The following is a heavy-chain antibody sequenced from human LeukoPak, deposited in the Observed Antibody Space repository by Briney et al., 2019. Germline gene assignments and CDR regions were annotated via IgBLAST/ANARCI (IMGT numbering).Heavy chain of an antibody. CDR2: IKSKTDGGTT. Sequence: TGGSLRLSCAASGFTFSDAWMSWFRQAPGKGLEWVGRIKSKTDGGTTDYAAPVKGRFTISRDDSKNTLYLQMNSLRAEDTAVYYCARSLVYLAVAGTGDNWGQGTLVTVSS. V-gene: IGHV3-15*01. D-gene: IGHD6-19*01. CDR1: GFTFSDAW. CDR3: ARSLVYLAVAGTGDN. J-gene: IGHJ4*02.